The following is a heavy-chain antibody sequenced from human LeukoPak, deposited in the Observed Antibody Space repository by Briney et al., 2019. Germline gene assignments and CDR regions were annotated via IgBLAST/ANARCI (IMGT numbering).Heavy chain of an antibody. CDR3: AK. CDR1: GFTFSHYG. CDR2: LSGSGNKT. J-gene: IGHJ4*02. Sequence: PGGSLRLSRAAAGFTFSHYGMSWVRQAPGKGLEWVSSLSGSGNKTYYADSVKGRFTISRDNSKDTLYLDVSSLRVDDTAVYYCAKRGQGTLVTV. V-gene: IGHV3-23*01.